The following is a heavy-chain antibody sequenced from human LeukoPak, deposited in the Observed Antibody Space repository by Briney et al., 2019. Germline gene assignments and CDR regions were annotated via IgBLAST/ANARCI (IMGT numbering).Heavy chain of an antibody. V-gene: IGHV1-2*06. Sequence: ASVKVSCKASGYTFTGYYIHWVRQAPGQGLEWMGRINPNTGGTNYAQKFQGRVTMTRDTSITTAYMELSRLTSDDTAIYYCAKVPPSITAAGNWLDPWGQEALVTVSS. J-gene: IGHJ5*02. D-gene: IGHD6-13*01. CDR3: AKVPPSITAAGNWLDP. CDR1: GYTFTGYY. CDR2: INPNTGGT.